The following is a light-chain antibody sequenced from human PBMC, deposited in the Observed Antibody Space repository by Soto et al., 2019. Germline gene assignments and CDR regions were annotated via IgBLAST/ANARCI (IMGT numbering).Light chain of an antibody. CDR1: QSVSNY. CDR3: QQYNNSPQT. Sequence: HSPSNLSVSPGDRATLSCSASQSVSNYLAWYQQKPGHAPMLLIYGASTRATDIPARFSGSGSGTECTLTISSLQSEDFAEYHCQQYNNSPQTFGQGTKVDIK. V-gene: IGKV3-15*01. CDR2: GAS. J-gene: IGKJ1*01.